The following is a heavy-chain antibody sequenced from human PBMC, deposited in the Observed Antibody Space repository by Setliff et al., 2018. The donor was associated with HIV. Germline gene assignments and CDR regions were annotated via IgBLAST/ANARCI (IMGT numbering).Heavy chain of an antibody. J-gene: IGHJ2*01. D-gene: IGHD1-26*01. CDR1: GGSISGFY. V-gene: IGHV4-4*07. CDR3: ARVLVGATMTYFDL. Sequence: ASETLSLTCSVSGGSISGFYWNWIRQPAGKGLQWIGRIYTSEGANYNPSLKSRVAMSVDTSRNHFSLKLTSVTAADTAFYYCARVLVGATMTYFDLWGRGTLVTVSS. CDR2: IYTSEGA.